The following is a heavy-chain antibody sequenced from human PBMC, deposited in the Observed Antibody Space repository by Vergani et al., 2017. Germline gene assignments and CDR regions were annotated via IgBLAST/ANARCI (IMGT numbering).Heavy chain of an antibody. Sequence: QVQLQQWGAGLLKPSETLSLTCAVYGGSFSGYYWSWIRQPPGKGLEWLGEINHSGSTNYNPSLKSRVTISVDTSKNQFSLKLSSVTAADTAVYYCARGRQRIGYGSGAVHYWGQGTLVTVSS. CDR1: GGSFSGYY. V-gene: IGHV4-34*01. J-gene: IGHJ4*02. CDR2: INHSGST. CDR3: ARGRQRIGYGSGAVHY. D-gene: IGHD3-10*01.